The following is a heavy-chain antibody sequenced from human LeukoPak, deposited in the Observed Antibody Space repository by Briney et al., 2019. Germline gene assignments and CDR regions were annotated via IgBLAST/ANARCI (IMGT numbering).Heavy chain of an antibody. CDR2: IYQSGDT. Sequence: SETLSLTCTVSGGSITSGGYYWSWIRQPPGKGLEWIGYIYQSGDTYSNPSLKSRATVSMDRSRNQFSLNLSSVTAADTAVYYCARLIAADPQLDCWGQGTLVTVSS. D-gene: IGHD6-13*01. J-gene: IGHJ4*02. CDR1: GGSITSGGYY. V-gene: IGHV4-30-2*01. CDR3: ARLIAADPQLDC.